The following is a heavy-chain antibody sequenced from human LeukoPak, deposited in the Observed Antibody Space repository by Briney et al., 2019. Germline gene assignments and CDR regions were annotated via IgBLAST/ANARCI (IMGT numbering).Heavy chain of an antibody. J-gene: IGHJ4*02. CDR2: INYNGGTT. CDR3: ARGLTTFGY. CDR1: GFVFSDFA. D-gene: IGHD1-14*01. Sequence: PGGSLRLSCTASGFVFSDFAMSWVRQAPGKGLEWVSTINYNGGTTYYPDSVKGRFTVSRDNSKDTVYLQMNSLRAEDTAVYYCARGLTTFGYWGQGTLVTVSS. V-gene: IGHV3-23*01.